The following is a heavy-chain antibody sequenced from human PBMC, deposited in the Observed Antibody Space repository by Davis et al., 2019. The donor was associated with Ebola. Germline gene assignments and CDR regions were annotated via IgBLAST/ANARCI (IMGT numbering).Heavy chain of an antibody. V-gene: IGHV3-30*02. Sequence: GESLKISCAAPGFTFSSYGMHWVRQAPGKGLEWVAFIRYDGSNKYYADSVKGRFTISRDNSKNTLYLQMNSLRAEDTAVYYCAKAGSGYSYGHLDYWGQGTLVTVSS. D-gene: IGHD5-18*01. CDR3: AKAGSGYSYGHLDY. J-gene: IGHJ4*02. CDR1: GFTFSSYG. CDR2: IRYDGSNK.